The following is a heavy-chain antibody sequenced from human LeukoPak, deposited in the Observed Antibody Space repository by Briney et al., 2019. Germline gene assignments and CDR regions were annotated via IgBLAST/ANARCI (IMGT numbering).Heavy chain of an antibody. J-gene: IGHJ4*02. V-gene: IGHV4-31*03. CDR1: GGSISSGGYY. Sequence: PSETLSLTCTVSGGSISSGGYYWSWIRQHPGTGLEWIGYIYYSGSTYYNPSLKSRVTISVDTSKNQFSLKLSSVTAADTAVYYCARADDYDSSGYYDYWGQGTLVTVSS. CDR2: IYYSGST. CDR3: ARADDYDSSGYYDY. D-gene: IGHD3-22*01.